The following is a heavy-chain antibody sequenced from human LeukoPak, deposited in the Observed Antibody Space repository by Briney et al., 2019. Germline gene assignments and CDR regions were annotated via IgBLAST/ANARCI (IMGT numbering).Heavy chain of an antibody. D-gene: IGHD6-19*01. Sequence: GESLRLSCAASGFTFSDYSMNWVRQAPGKGLEWVANIKQDGSEKYYVDSVKGRFTVSRDNAKNSLFLQMNSLRAEDTAVYYCARVPPGQWLSETYFDYWGQGTLVTVSS. CDR3: ARVPPGQWLSETYFDY. V-gene: IGHV3-7*01. CDR1: GFTFSDYS. J-gene: IGHJ4*02. CDR2: IKQDGSEK.